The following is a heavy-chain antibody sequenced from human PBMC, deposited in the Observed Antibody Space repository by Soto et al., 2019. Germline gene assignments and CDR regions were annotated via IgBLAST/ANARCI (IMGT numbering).Heavy chain of an antibody. CDR2: IKQDGSEK. CDR1: GFTFSSYW. V-gene: IGHV3-7*05. Sequence: GGSLRLSCAASGFTFSSYWMSWVRQAPGKGLEWVANIKQDGSEKYYVDSVKGRFTISRDNAKNSLYMQMNSLRAEDKAVYYCASYEGGDFWSGYYPLYYYYGMDVWGQGTTVTVSS. J-gene: IGHJ6*02. D-gene: IGHD3-3*01. CDR3: ASYEGGDFWSGYYPLYYYYGMDV.